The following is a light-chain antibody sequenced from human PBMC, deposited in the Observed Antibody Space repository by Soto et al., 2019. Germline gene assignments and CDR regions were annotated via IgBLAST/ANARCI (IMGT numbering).Light chain of an antibody. CDR2: EVS. V-gene: IGLV2-14*01. J-gene: IGLJ1*01. CDR3: NSYTSSSTPYV. Sequence: QSALTQPASVSGSPGQSITISCTGTSSDVGGYNYVSWYQQHPGKAPKLMIYEVSNRPSGVSNRFSGSKSGNTASLTISGLQAEDEAHYYCNSYTSSSTPYVFGTGTKLTVL. CDR1: SSDVGGYNY.